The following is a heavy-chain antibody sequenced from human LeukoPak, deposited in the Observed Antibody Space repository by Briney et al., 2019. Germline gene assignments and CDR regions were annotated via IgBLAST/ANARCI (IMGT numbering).Heavy chain of an antibody. J-gene: IGHJ4*02. V-gene: IGHV3-49*03. Sequence: GGSLRLSCTTSGFTFGYYTMSWFRQAPGKGLEWVGFIRGKAYGGTTEYAASVKGRFTISRDDSKSIAYLQMNSLKTEDTAVYYCTTDPLWFGDIPLPGDYWGQGTLVTVSS. CDR2: IRGKAYGGTT. CDR1: GFTFGYYT. D-gene: IGHD3-10*01. CDR3: TTDPLWFGDIPLPGDY.